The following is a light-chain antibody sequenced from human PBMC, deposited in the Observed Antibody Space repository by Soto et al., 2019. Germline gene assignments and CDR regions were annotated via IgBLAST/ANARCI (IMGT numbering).Light chain of an antibody. Sequence: DIQLTQSPSFLSASVGDRVTITCRASQGIRSYLAWYQQRPGKAPELLIYGASTLRPGGASRFSGSGSGTEFTLTISSLQPEDFATYFCQQLNTFPPVFTFGRGTKVDIK. CDR3: QQLNTFPPVFT. CDR1: QGIRSY. V-gene: IGKV1-9*01. CDR2: GAS. J-gene: IGKJ3*01.